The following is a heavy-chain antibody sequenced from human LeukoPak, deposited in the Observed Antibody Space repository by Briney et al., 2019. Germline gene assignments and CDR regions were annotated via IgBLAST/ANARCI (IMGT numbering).Heavy chain of an antibody. D-gene: IGHD3-22*01. CDR3: AKGSYYDSSGSFYFDY. CDR1: GFTFSSYA. CDR2: ISGSGDNS. V-gene: IGHV3-23*01. J-gene: IGHJ4*02. Sequence: GGSLRLSCAASGFTFSSYAMSWVRQAPGKGLEWVSGISGSGDNSYYADSEKGRFTISRDNSKNTLYVQVNSLGTEDTAAYYCAKGSYYDSSGSFYFDYWGQGTLVTVSS.